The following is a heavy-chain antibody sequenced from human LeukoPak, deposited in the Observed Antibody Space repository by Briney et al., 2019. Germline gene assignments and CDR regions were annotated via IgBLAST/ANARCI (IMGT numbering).Heavy chain of an antibody. V-gene: IGHV1-69*05. J-gene: IGHJ4*02. CDR3: STGRNKRPADY. Sequence: GASVKVSCKASGDTFSSDAISWGCQAPGQRFERMGGLITIYVTANNAQKFQGRVTISTDESTSTVYMELRSMTSEDTAVYYYSTGRNKRPADYWGQGTLVIVSS. D-gene: IGHD1-14*01. CDR2: LITIYVTA. CDR1: GDTFSSDA.